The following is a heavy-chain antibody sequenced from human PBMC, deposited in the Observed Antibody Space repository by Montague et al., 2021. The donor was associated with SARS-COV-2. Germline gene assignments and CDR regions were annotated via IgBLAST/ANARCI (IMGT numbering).Heavy chain of an antibody. Sequence: SLRLSCAASGFTFSSYWMSWVRQAPGKGLEWVANIKQDGSEKYYVDSVKGRFTISRDNAKNSLYLQMNSLRAEDTAVYYCARDTDYYGSGSYYYGMDVWGQGTTVTVSS. J-gene: IGHJ6*02. CDR2: IKQDGSEK. V-gene: IGHV3-7*01. CDR1: GFTFSSYW. CDR3: ARDTDYYGSGSYYYGMDV. D-gene: IGHD3-10*01.